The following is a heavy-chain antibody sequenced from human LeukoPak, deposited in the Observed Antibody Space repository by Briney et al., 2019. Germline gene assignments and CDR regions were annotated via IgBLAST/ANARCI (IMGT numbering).Heavy chain of an antibody. CDR1: GFTFSSYE. CDR3: ARDRRLGNSWDPYFDY. CDR2: ISSSSSTI. D-gene: IGHD6-13*01. V-gene: IGHV3-48*01. Sequence: GGSLRLSCAASGFTFSSYEMNWVRQAPGKGLEWVSYISSSSSTIYYADSVKGRFTISRDNAKNSLYLQMNSLRAEDTAVYYCARDRRLGNSWDPYFDYWGQGTLVTVSS. J-gene: IGHJ4*02.